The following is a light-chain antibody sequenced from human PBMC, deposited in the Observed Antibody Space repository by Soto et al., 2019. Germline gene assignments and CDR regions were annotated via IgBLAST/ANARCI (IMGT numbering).Light chain of an antibody. J-gene: IGKJ1*01. Sequence: EIVMTQSPATLSVSPGERATLSCRAGQSVSSSYLAWYQQKPGQAPRLLIYGASSRATGIPDSFSGSGSATDFTLTISRLEPADFAAYYCQQYGSSPTWTFGQGTQVDIK. CDR1: QSVSSSY. V-gene: IGKV3-20*01. CDR3: QQYGSSPTWT. CDR2: GAS.